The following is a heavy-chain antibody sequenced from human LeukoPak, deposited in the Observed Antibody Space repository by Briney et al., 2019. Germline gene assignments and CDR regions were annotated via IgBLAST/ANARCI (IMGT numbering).Heavy chain of an antibody. CDR1: GYSISSGYY. CDR2: IYHSGST. D-gene: IGHD1-1*01. CDR3: ARTVQLERRNAFDI. V-gene: IGHV4-38-2*02. J-gene: IGHJ3*02. Sequence: SETLSLTCTVSGYSISSGYYWGWIRRPPGKGLEWIGSIYHSGSTYYNPSLKSRVTISVDTSKNQYSLKLSSVTAADTAVYYCARTVQLERRNAFDIWGQGTMVTVSS.